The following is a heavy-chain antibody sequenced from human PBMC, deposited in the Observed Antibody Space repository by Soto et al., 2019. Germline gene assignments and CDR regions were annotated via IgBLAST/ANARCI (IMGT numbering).Heavy chain of an antibody. J-gene: IGHJ6*01. V-gene: IGHV4-39*01. D-gene: IGHD3-3*01. Sequence: PSETLSLTCTVSGGSISSSSYYWGWIRQPPGKGLEWIGSIYYSGSTYYNPSLKSRVTISVDTSKNQFSLKLSSVTAADTAVYYCARHGGTIFGVVIDYYHYGMDVWGQGTTVTVSS. CDR3: ARHGGTIFGVVIDYYHYGMDV. CDR1: GGSISSSSYY. CDR2: IYYSGST.